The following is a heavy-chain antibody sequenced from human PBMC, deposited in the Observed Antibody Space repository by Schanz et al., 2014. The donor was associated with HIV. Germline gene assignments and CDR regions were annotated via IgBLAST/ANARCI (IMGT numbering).Heavy chain of an antibody. CDR2: MYSDGTS. CDR1: GFNVSRSY. Sequence: EVQLAETGGGLIQPGGSLRLSCVASGFNVSRSYISWVRQAPGKGLEWVSVMYSDGTSHYEDSVKGRFTISRDASKNALYLQMNSLRAEDTAVYYCARDNSGSIDYWGQGTLVTVSS. J-gene: IGHJ4*02. V-gene: IGHV3-53*02. D-gene: IGHD3-10*01. CDR3: ARDNSGSIDY.